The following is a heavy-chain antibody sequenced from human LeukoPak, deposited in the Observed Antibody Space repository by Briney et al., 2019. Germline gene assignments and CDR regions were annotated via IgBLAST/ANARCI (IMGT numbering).Heavy chain of an antibody. D-gene: IGHD3-22*01. CDR2: INHIGST. Sequence: PSETLSLTCAVYGGSFSGYYWSWIRQPPGKGLEWIGEINHIGSTNYNPSLKSRVTISVDTSKNQFSLKLSSVTAADTAVYYCARGLSYYYDSSGYPNWFDPWGQGTLVTVSS. J-gene: IGHJ5*02. V-gene: IGHV4-34*01. CDR1: GGSFSGYY. CDR3: ARGLSYYYDSSGYPNWFDP.